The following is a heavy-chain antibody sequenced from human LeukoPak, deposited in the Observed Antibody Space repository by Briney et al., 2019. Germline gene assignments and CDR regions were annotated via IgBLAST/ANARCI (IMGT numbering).Heavy chain of an antibody. V-gene: IGHV3-13*01. CDR2: ITPGGGT. CDR1: EFTFSSYV. D-gene: IGHD2-8*01. Sequence: GGSLRLSCAASEFTFSSYVMAWVRQAPGKGLEWVSTITPGGGTYYADSVKGRFTISRENAKNSLYLQMNSLRAGDTAVYYCARANSAYGMDVWGQGTTVTVSS. CDR3: ARANSAYGMDV. J-gene: IGHJ6*02.